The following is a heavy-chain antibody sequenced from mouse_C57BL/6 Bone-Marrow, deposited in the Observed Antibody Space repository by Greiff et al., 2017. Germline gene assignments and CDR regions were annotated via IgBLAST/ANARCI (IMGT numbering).Heavy chain of an antibody. CDR1: GYTFTSYW. J-gene: IGHJ1*03. V-gene: IGHV1-55*01. CDR2: IYPGSGST. Sequence: VQLQQPGAELVKPGASVKMSCKASGYTFTSYWITWVKQRPGQGLEWIGDIYPGSGSTNYNEKFKSKATLTVDKSSSTAYMQLSSLTSEDSAVYYCVYSNYGYFDVWGTGTTVTVSS. CDR3: VYSNYGYFDV. D-gene: IGHD2-5*01.